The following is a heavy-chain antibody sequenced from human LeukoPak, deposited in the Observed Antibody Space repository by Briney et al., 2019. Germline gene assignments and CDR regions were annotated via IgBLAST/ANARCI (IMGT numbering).Heavy chain of an antibody. CDR3: AKGSPSAVAGPLPYYFDY. CDR1: GFTFSSHA. D-gene: IGHD6-19*01. Sequence: GGSLRLSCAASGFTFSSHAMSWVRQAPGKGLEWVSAISGSGGSTYYADSVKGRFTVSRDNSKNTLYLQMNSLRAEDTAVYYCAKGSPSAVAGPLPYYFDYWGQGTLVTVSS. J-gene: IGHJ4*02. CDR2: ISGSGGST. V-gene: IGHV3-23*01.